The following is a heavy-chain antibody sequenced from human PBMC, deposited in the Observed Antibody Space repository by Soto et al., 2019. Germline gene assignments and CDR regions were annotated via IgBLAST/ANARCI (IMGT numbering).Heavy chain of an antibody. CDR2: ISGSGSSI. CDR3: AKGALCSSTNCYVLSCFDP. J-gene: IGHJ5*02. Sequence: GGSLRLSCAASGFTFSTYAMAWIRQAPGKGLEWVSSISGSGSSIYYAGSVKGRFTISRDNSKNTLYLQMNSLRDEDTAVYYCAKGALCSSTNCYVLSCFDPWGQGTLVTVSS. CDR1: GFTFSTYA. D-gene: IGHD2-2*01. V-gene: IGHV3-23*01.